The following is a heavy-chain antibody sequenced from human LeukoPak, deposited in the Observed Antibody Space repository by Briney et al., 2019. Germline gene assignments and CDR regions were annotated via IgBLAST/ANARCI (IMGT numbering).Heavy chain of an antibody. Sequence: GRSLRLSCAASRFTFRNYAMHWVRQAPGKGLEWVAVISSDGTNKDYADSVKGRFSISRDNSKNTLYLQMNRLRADDTAVYYCGRDRSREFDPWGQGTLVTVSS. CDR3: GRDRSREFDP. CDR2: ISSDGTNK. V-gene: IGHV3-30*04. J-gene: IGHJ5*02. D-gene: IGHD3-10*01. CDR1: RFTFRNYA.